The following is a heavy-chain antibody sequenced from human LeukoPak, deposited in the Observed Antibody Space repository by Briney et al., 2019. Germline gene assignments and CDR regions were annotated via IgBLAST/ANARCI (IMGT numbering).Heavy chain of an antibody. CDR2: VMSGRGST. Sequence: GGSLRLSCAASGFSVSDYSISWIRQSPGKGPEWISYVMSGRGSTNYADSVKGRFTISRDNAKNSVALQLDGLRADDTGVYFCTRERRGSYYAFESWGQGTLVTVSS. D-gene: IGHD3-10*01. J-gene: IGHJ4*02. V-gene: IGHV3-11*05. CDR1: GFSVSDYS. CDR3: TRERRGSYYAFES.